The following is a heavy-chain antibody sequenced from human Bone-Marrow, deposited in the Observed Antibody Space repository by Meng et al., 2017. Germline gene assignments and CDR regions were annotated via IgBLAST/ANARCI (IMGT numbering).Heavy chain of an antibody. D-gene: IGHD3-16*02. J-gene: IGHJ6*02. CDR2: IRSKANSYAT. CDR1: GFTFSGSA. Sequence: GESLKISCAASGFTFSGSAMHWVRQASGKGLEWVGRIRSKANSYATAYAASVKGRFTISRDNSKNTLYLQMNSLRAEDTAVYYCAKEAFGFGGVIVTYYYGMDVWGQGTTVTVSS. V-gene: IGHV3-73*01. CDR3: AKEAFGFGGVIVTYYYGMDV.